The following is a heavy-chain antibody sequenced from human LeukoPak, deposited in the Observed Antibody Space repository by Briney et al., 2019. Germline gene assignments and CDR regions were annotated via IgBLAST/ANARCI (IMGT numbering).Heavy chain of an antibody. CDR3: ATSKNIPAVGNYYFDY. D-gene: IGHD2-2*01. V-gene: IGHV3-33*08. Sequence: GGSLRLSCAASGFTFSTYGMHWVRQAPGKGLEWVALIWYDGSNNYYADSVKGRFTISRDNSKNTLYLQMNSLRAEDTAVYYCATSKNIPAVGNYYFDYWGQGTLVTVSS. CDR2: IWYDGSNN. J-gene: IGHJ4*02. CDR1: GFTFSTYG.